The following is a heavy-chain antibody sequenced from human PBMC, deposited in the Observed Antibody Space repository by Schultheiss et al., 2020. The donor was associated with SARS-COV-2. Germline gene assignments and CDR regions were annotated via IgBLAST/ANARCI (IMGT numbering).Heavy chain of an antibody. D-gene: IGHD2-2*02. CDR3: ARLQYCSSTSCYTLNAFDI. CDR2: IYPGDSDT. V-gene: IGHV5-51*01. CDR1: GYSFTSYW. J-gene: IGHJ3*02. Sequence: GGSLRLSCKGSGYSFTSYWIGWVRQMPGKGLEWMGIIYPGDSDTRYSPSFQGQVTISADKSISTAYLQWSSLKASDTAMYYCARLQYCSSTSCYTLNAFDIWGQGTMVTGSS.